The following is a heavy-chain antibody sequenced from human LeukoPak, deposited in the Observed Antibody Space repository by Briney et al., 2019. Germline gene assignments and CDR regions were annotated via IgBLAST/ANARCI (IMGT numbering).Heavy chain of an antibody. CDR3: ARVMEYYYDSSGYDY. CDR2: ISSSSSYI. D-gene: IGHD3-22*01. Sequence: VGSLRLSCAASGFTFSSYSTNWVRQAPGKGLEWISSISSSSSYIYYADSVKGRFTISRDNAKNSLYLQMNSLRAEDTAVYYCARVMEYYYDSSGYDYWGQGTLVTVSS. CDR1: GFTFSSYS. V-gene: IGHV3-21*01. J-gene: IGHJ4*02.